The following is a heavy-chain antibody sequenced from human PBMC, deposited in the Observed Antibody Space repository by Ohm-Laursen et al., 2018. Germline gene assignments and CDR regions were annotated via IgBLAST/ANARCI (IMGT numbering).Heavy chain of an antibody. Sequence: SLRLSCTASGFTFSSYSMNWVRQAPGKGLEWVSYISSSSSTICYADSVKGRFTISRDNARNSLYLQMNSLRAEDTAVYYCARGLGLLRFLEWLSASDYWGQGTLVTVSS. CDR1: GFTFSSYS. CDR2: ISSSSSTI. D-gene: IGHD3-3*01. J-gene: IGHJ4*02. CDR3: ARGLGLLRFLEWLSASDY. V-gene: IGHV3-48*04.